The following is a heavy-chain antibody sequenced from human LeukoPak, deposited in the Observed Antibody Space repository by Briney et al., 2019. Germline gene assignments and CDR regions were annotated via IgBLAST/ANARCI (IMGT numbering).Heavy chain of an antibody. V-gene: IGHV4-30-4*01. CDR2: IYYSGST. Sequence: SQTLSLTCTVSGGSIRSGDFYWSWIRQPPGKGLEWIGYIYYSGSTYYNPSLKSRVTISVDTSKNQFSLKLSSVTAADTAVYYCARDSITNWFDPWGQGTLVTVSS. D-gene: IGHD3-10*01. J-gene: IGHJ5*02. CDR3: ARDSITNWFDP. CDR1: GGSIRSGDFY.